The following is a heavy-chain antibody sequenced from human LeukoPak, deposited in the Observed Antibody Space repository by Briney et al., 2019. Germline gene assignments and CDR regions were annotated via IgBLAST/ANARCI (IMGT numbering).Heavy chain of an antibody. J-gene: IGHJ4*02. D-gene: IGHD5-12*01. Sequence: PGGSLRLSCAASGFAFSSYSMSWVRQAPGKGLEWVSSVSRRSSFIFYADSVQGRFTVSRDDAKDSLFLQMNSLRAEDTAVYYCARVSDAYDYFFDYWGQGTLVTVSS. CDR3: ARVSDAYDYFFDY. CDR2: VSRRSSFI. CDR1: GFAFSSYS. V-gene: IGHV3-21*01.